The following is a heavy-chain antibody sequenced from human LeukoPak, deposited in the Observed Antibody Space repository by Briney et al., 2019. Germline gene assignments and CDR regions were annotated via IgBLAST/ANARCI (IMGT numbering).Heavy chain of an antibody. CDR1: GGSISSSSYY. CDR2: IYYSGST. J-gene: IGHJ2*01. Sequence: PSETLSLTCTVSGGSISSSSYYWGWIRQPPGKGLEWIGSIYYSGSTYYNPSLKSRVTISVDTSKNQFSLKLGSVTAADTAVYYCASRITMVRGVTRLSDWYFDLWGRGTLVTVSS. CDR3: ASRITMVRGVTRLSDWYFDL. V-gene: IGHV4-39*01. D-gene: IGHD3-10*01.